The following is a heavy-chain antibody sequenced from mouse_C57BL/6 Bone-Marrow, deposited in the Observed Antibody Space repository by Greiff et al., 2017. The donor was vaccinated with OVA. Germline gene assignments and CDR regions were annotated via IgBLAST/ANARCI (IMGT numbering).Heavy chain of an antibody. Sequence: EVQGVESGGGLVQPGGSLSLSCAASGFTFTDYYMSWVRQPPGKALEWLGFIRNKANGYTTEYSASVKGRFTISRDNSQSILYLQMNALRAEDSATYYCARYYYGSSYFFDYWGQGTTRTVSS. CDR2: IRNKANGYTT. V-gene: IGHV7-3*01. J-gene: IGHJ2*01. CDR1: GFTFTDYY. CDR3: ARYYYGSSYFFDY. D-gene: IGHD1-1*01.